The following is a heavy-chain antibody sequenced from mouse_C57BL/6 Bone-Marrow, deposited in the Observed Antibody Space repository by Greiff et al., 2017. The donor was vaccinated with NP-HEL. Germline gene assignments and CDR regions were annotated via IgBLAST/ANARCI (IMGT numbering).Heavy chain of an antibody. CDR3: ARRYYGSSPYAMDY. CDR2: ISSGSSTI. CDR1: GFTFSDYG. V-gene: IGHV5-17*01. D-gene: IGHD1-1*01. J-gene: IGHJ4*01. Sequence: EVQRVEPGGGLVKPGGSLKLSCAASGFTFSDYGMHWVRQAPEKGLEWVAYISSGSSTIYYADTVKGRFTISRDNAKNTLFLQMTSLRSEDTAMYYCARRYYGSSPYAMDYWGQGTPVTVSS.